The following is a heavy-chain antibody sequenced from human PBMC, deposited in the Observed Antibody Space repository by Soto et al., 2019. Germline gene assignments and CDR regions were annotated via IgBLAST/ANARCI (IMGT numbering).Heavy chain of an antibody. CDR3: ARVLVGATPVDY. CDR1: GYTFTSHA. D-gene: IGHD1-26*01. J-gene: IGHJ4*02. CDR2: INAGNGNT. Sequence: QVQLVQSGAEEKKPGASVKVSCKASGYTFTSHAMHWVRQAPGQRLEWMGWINAGNGNTKYSQKFQGRVTITRDTSASTAYMELSSLRSEDTAVYYCARVLVGATPVDYWGQGTLVTVSS. V-gene: IGHV1-3*05.